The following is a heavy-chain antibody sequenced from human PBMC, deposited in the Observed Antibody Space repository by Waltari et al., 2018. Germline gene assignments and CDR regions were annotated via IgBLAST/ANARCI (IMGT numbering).Heavy chain of an antibody. J-gene: IGHJ4*02. D-gene: IGHD5-12*01. Sequence: QVQLVQSGAEVKKPGASVKVSCKASGYTFTKYDLSWVRQAPGQGLEWMGWISVYNGNTDYAQKFQDRVTLTTDTSTTTAYMELRSLRSDDTAVYYCARNSYTGYGDSWGQGTLVAVSS. CDR3: ARNSYTGYGDS. CDR1: GYTFTKYD. V-gene: IGHV1-18*01. CDR2: ISVYNGNT.